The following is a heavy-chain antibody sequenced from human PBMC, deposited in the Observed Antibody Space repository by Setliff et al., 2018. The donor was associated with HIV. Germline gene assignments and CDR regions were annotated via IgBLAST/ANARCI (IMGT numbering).Heavy chain of an antibody. D-gene: IGHD1-26*01. Sequence: GSLRISCLASGFTFSTYWMTWVRQTPGKELESVANIKYDGSEIYYADSVKGRFTIPRDNAKNSLYLQMNSLRVEDTAVYYCATDLNWEGGWGQGTLVTVSS. J-gene: IGHJ4*02. CDR3: ATDLNWEGG. CDR2: IKYDGSEI. V-gene: IGHV3-7*03. CDR1: GFTFSTYW.